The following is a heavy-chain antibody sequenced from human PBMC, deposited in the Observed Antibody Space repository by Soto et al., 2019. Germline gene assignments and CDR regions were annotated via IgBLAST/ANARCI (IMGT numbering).Heavy chain of an antibody. CDR1: GGTFSSYA. J-gene: IGHJ4*02. D-gene: IGHD3-22*01. CDR3: ASAEDSSGYYYYY. V-gene: IGHV1-69*13. Sequence: ASVKVSCKASGGTFSSYAISWVRQAPGQGLEWMGGIIPIFGTANYAQKFQGRVTITADESTSTAYMELSSLRSEDTAVYCCASAEDSSGYYYYYWGQGTLVTVSS. CDR2: IIPIFGTA.